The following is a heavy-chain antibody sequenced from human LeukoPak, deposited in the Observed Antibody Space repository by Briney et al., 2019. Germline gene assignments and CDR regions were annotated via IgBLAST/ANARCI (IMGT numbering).Heavy chain of an antibody. V-gene: IGHV3-30*03. D-gene: IGHD2-15*01. J-gene: IGHJ4*02. CDR3: ARVVYCSGGSCYSGPFYDY. CDR2: IAHDGTNR. Sequence: GRSLRLSCAASGFTFSSYGMHWVRQAPGKGLEWVAIIAHDGTNRYYADSVRGRFTISRDNSKNTLYLQMNSLRAEDTAVYYCARVVYCSGGSCYSGPFYDYWGQGTLVTVSS. CDR1: GFTFSSYG.